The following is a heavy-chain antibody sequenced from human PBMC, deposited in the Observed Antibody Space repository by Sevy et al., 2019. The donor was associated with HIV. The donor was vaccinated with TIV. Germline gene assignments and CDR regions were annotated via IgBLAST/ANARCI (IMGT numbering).Heavy chain of an antibody. J-gene: IGHJ6*02. CDR1: GFTFADYA. CDR3: TRDRALKRYCSSTSCYGARYYYYRMDV. V-gene: IGHV3-49*03. D-gene: IGHD2-2*01. Sequence: GGSLRLSCTASGFTFADYAMSWFRQAPGKGLEWVGFIRSKAYGGTTEYAASVKGRFTISRDDSKSIAYLQMNSLKTEDTAVYYCTRDRALKRYCSSTSCYGARYYYYRMDVWGQGTTVTVSS. CDR2: IRSKAYGGTT.